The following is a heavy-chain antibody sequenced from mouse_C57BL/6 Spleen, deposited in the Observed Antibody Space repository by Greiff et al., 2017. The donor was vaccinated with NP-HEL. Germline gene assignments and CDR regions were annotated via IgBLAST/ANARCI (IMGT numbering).Heavy chain of an antibody. Sequence: QVQLQQPGAELVRPGTSVKLSCKASGYTFTSYWMHWVKQRPGQGLEWIGVIDPSDSYTNYNQKFKGKATLTVDTSSSTAYMPLSSLTSEDSAVYYCAREDFAWFAYWGQGTLVTVSA. J-gene: IGHJ3*01. CDR3: AREDFAWFAY. CDR2: IDPSDSYT. CDR1: GYTFTSYW. V-gene: IGHV1-59*01.